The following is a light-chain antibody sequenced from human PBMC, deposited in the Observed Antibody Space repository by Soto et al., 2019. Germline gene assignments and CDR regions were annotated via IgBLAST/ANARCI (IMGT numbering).Light chain of an antibody. CDR1: SSDFGGYNY. CDR2: HVS. V-gene: IGLV2-14*03. CDR3: TSFTSDNLYV. J-gene: IGLJ1*01. Sequence: QSALTQPASVSGSPGQPITISCTGTSSDFGGYNYVSWYQQYPGKVPKLLIYHVSNRPSGVSNRFSGSKSGNTASLTISGLQAEDEADYFCTSFTSDNLYVFGTGTKLTVL.